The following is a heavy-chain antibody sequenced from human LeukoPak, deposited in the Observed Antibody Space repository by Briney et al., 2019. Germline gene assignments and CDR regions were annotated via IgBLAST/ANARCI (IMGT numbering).Heavy chain of an antibody. Sequence: SETLSLTCAVSGGSISSSNWWSWVRQPPGKGLEWIGYIYHSGSTYYNPSLKSRVTISVDTSKNQFSLKLSSVTAADTAVYYCARGARGSMIVVARYYFDYWGQGTLVTVSS. V-gene: IGHV4-4*02. D-gene: IGHD3-22*01. CDR1: GGSISSSNW. J-gene: IGHJ4*02. CDR3: ARGARGSMIVVARYYFDY. CDR2: IYHSGST.